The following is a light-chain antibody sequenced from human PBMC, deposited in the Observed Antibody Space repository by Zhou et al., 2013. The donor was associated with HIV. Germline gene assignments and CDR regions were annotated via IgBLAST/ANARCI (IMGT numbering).Light chain of an antibody. CDR1: RSVSSN. CDR2: GAS. J-gene: IGKJ4*01. CDR3: QQRSNWPS. V-gene: IGKV3-15*01. Sequence: EIVMTQSPATLSASPGERVTLSCRASRSVSSNLAWYQQKPGQAPRLLIYGASTRATDIPDRFSGSGSGTDFTLTISSLEPEDFAVYYCQQRSNWPSFGGGTKVEDQT.